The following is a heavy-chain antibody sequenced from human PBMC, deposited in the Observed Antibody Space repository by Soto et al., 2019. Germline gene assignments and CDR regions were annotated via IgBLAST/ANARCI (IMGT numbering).Heavy chain of an antibody. V-gene: IGHV1-18*01. J-gene: IGHJ4*02. CDR2: ISAYNGNT. CDR1: GYTFTSYG. CDR3: AREAPPRLN. Sequence: QVQLVQSGAEVKKPGASVKVSCKASGYTFTSYGISWVRQAPGQGLEWMGWISAYNGNTNYAQKPXGTAPMGTDPSTTTAYMELRSPRSAATAVHYSAREAPPRLNWGQGTVVTVSS.